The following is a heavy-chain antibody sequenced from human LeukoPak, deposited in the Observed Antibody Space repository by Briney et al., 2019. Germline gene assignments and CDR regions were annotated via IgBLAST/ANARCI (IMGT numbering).Heavy chain of an antibody. D-gene: IGHD5-24*01. Sequence: SVKVSCKASGGTFSSYAISWVRQAPGQGLEWMGGIIPIFGTANYAQKFQGRVTITTDESTSTAYMELSSLRSEDTAVYYCARDSEVEMATILFDYWGQGTLVTVSS. CDR2: IIPIFGTA. CDR3: ARDSEVEMATILFDY. CDR1: GGTFSSYA. J-gene: IGHJ4*02. V-gene: IGHV1-69*05.